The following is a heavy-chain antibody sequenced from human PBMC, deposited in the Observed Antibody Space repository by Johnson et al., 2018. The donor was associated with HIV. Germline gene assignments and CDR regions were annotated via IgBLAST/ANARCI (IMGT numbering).Heavy chain of an antibody. V-gene: IGHV3-48*04. D-gene: IGHD1-26*01. CDR1: GFTFSSYG. Sequence: VQLVESGGGLVQSGGSLRLSCAASGFTFSSYGMHWVRQAPGKGLEWVSGISWNSGSIGYADSVKGRFTISRDNAKNSLYLQMNSLRAGDTAVYYCARALGATCAFDIWGQGTMVTVSS. CDR3: ARALGATCAFDI. J-gene: IGHJ3*02. CDR2: ISWNSGSI.